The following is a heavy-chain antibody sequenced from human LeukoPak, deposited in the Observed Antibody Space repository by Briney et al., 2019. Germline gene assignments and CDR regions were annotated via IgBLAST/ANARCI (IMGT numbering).Heavy chain of an antibody. D-gene: IGHD2-2*02. CDR1: GYSISSGYY. CDR3: ARECSSTTCYTRSFDP. Sequence: SETLSLTCTVSGYSISSGYYWGWIRQPPGRGLEWIGNIYHSGSTYYNPSLKSRVTMSRDTSKNQFSLNPNSVTATDTAVYYCARECSSTTCYTRSFDPWGQGTLVTVSS. CDR2: IYHSGST. J-gene: IGHJ5*02. V-gene: IGHV4-38-2*02.